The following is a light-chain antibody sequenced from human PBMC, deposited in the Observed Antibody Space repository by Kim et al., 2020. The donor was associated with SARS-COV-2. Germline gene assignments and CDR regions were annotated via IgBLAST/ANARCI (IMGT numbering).Light chain of an antibody. J-gene: IGLJ3*02. V-gene: IGLV8-61*01. CDR1: SGSVSTTNY. CDR2: NTK. CDR3: VLYMGSGIWV. Sequence: QTVVTQEPSFSVSPGGTVTLTCGLSSGSVSTTNYPTWSQQTPGQTPRTLIYNTKTRSSGVPDRFSGSILGSKAALTITGAQADDESDYYCVLYMGSGIWVFGGGTQLTVL.